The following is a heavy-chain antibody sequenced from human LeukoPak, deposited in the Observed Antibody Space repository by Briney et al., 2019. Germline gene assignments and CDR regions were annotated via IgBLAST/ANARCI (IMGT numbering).Heavy chain of an antibody. CDR2: ISGSGGST. J-gene: IGHJ4*02. CDR1: GFTFSSYA. V-gene: IGHV3-23*01. D-gene: IGHD5-12*01. CDR3: AKGLGYNFLYFDY. Sequence: PGGSLRLSCTASGFTFSSYAMSWVRQAPGKGLEWVSAISGSGGSTYYADSVKGRFTISRDNSKNTLYLQMNSLRAEDTAVYYCAKGLGYNFLYFDYWGQGTLVTVSS.